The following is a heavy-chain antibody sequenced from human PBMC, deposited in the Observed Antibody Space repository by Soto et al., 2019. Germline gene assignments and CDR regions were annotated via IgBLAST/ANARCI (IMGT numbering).Heavy chain of an antibody. J-gene: IGHJ4*02. Sequence: GGSLTLSCATSGFTFSSYGMHWVRQAPGKGLEWVAVIWYDGSNKYYADYVKGRFTISRDNSKNTLYLQMNSLRAEVTAVYYCARDLEYCSGGSCYKDFDYWGQGTLVTVSS. V-gene: IGHV3-33*01. CDR1: GFTFSSYG. D-gene: IGHD2-15*01. CDR3: ARDLEYCSGGSCYKDFDY. CDR2: IWYDGSNK.